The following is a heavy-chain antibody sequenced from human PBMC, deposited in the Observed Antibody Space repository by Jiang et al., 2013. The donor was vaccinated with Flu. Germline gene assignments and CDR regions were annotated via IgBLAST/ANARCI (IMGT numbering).Heavy chain of an antibody. CDR3: TREPRNYYDSSGYYFDF. V-gene: IGHV3-49*02. Sequence: EYAASVKGRFTISRDDSKTIAYLQMNSLKTEDTAVYYCTREPRNYYDSSGYYFDFWGRGTLVSVSS. J-gene: IGHJ4*02. D-gene: IGHD3-22*01.